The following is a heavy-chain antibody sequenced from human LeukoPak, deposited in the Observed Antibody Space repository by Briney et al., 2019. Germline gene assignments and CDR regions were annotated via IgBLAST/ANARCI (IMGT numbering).Heavy chain of an antibody. CDR1: GFTFSSYS. Sequence: GGSLRLSCAASGFTFSSYSMNWVRQAPGKGLEWVSSISSSSYIYYADSVKGRFTISRDNAKNSLYLQMNSLRAEDTAVYYCARVHDYGDYDDYWGQGTLVTVSS. V-gene: IGHV3-21*01. CDR3: ARVHDYGDYDDY. CDR2: ISSSSYI. J-gene: IGHJ4*02. D-gene: IGHD4-17*01.